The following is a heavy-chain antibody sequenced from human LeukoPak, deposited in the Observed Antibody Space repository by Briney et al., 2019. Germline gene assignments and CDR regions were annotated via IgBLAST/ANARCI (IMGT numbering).Heavy chain of an antibody. Sequence: PSETLSLTCTVAGGSVTTAHWYWSWIRQPAGKGLEWIGRVYISGDTKYSPSLKSRVIMSLDASKNQFSLRLTSVTAADTAVYYCARLIAEVGGGTNYFDTWGQGTLVTVSS. CDR2: VYISGDT. V-gene: IGHV4-4*07. CDR1: GGSVTTAHWY. J-gene: IGHJ4*02. D-gene: IGHD2-21*01. CDR3: ARLIAEVGGGTNYFDT.